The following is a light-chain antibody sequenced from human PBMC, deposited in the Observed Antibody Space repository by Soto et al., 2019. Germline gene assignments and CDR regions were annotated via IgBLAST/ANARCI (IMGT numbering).Light chain of an antibody. CDR3: QQSDKWPPT. CDR1: QSVSSN. Sequence: EIVRTQSPATLSVSPGERAPLSCRASQSVSSNLAWYQQKAGQAPRLLMYGASTRAIGIPGRFSGSGSGTEVTLTISSLQSEDFAVYYCQQSDKWPPTFGQGTKVDIK. J-gene: IGKJ1*01. V-gene: IGKV3-15*01. CDR2: GAS.